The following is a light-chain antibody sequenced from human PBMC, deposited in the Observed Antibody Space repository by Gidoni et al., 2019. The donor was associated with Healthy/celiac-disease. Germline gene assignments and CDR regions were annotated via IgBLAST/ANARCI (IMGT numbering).Light chain of an antibody. CDR1: QTLVYSDGNTY. Sequence: DVVMTQSPLSLPVTLGQPASISCRSSQTLVYSDGNTYLNWFQQRPGQSPRRLIYKVYNRDSGVSDRFSGSGSGTDFTLKIIRVEAEDVGVYYCMQGTHWLWTFGQGTKVEIK. CDR3: MQGTHWLWT. J-gene: IGKJ1*01. CDR2: KVY. V-gene: IGKV2-30*01.